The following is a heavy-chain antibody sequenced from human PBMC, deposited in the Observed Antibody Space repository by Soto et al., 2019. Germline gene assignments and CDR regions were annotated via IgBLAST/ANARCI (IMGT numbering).Heavy chain of an antibody. CDR2: IYYSGSA. Sequence: SETLCLPYTVSGGSIRSGGDCWSWIGQHPGKGLEWIGYIYYSGSAYYNPSLKSRVTISVDTSKNQFSLKLSSETAADTAVYYCARCDSSGYYYAYFDYWGQGTLVTGSS. CDR1: GGSIRSGGDC. CDR3: ARCDSSGYYYAYFDY. J-gene: IGHJ4*02. D-gene: IGHD3-22*01. V-gene: IGHV4-31*03.